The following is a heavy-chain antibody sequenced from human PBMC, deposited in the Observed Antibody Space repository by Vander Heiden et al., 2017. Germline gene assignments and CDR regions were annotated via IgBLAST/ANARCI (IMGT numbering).Heavy chain of an antibody. V-gene: IGHV1-69*01. CDR3: ARDGIQLWRPFDY. D-gene: IGHD5-18*01. CDR2: IIPIFGTA. CDR1: SSYA. Sequence: SSYAISWVRQALGQGLERMGGIIPIFGTANYAQKFQGRVTITADESTSTAYMELSSLRSEDTAVYYCARDGIQLWRPFDYWGQGTLVTVSS. J-gene: IGHJ4*02.